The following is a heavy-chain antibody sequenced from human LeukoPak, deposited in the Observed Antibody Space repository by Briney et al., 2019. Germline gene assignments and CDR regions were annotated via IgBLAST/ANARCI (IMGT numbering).Heavy chain of an antibody. D-gene: IGHD3-10*01. J-gene: IGHJ4*02. CDR2: IYYSGRT. CDR3: ARSAHGSGSYYNR. Sequence: PSETLSLTCTVSGGSISSYYWGWIRQHPGKGLEWIGYIYYSGRTYYSPSLKSRVTISVDTSENQFSLKLSSVTAADTAVYYCARSAHGSGSYYNRWGQGTLVTVSS. V-gene: IGHV4-59*06. CDR1: GGSISSYY.